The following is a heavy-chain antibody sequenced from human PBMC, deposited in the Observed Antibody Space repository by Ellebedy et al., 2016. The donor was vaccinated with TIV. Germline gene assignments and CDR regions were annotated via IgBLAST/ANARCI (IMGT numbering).Heavy chain of an antibody. J-gene: IGHJ4*02. CDR2: INPGGGGT. D-gene: IGHD2-21*02. Sequence: AASVKVSCKASGYTFTNYYIHWVRQAPGQGLEWMGLINPGGGGTSYAQKFQGRVTMTRDTSTSTAYMHLSSLTPEDTGVYFCARAIVVVTAVLDFWGQGTPVSVSS. V-gene: IGHV1-46*01. CDR1: GYTFTNYY. CDR3: ARAIVVVTAVLDF.